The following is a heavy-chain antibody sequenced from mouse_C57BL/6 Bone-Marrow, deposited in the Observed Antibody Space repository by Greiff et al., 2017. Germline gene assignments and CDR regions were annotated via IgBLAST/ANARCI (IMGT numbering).Heavy chain of an antibody. Sequence: EVKVVESGGDLVKPGGSLKLSCAASGFTFSSYGMSWVRQTPDKRLEWVATISSGGSYTYYPDSVKGRFTISRDNDKNTLYLQMSSLKSEDTAMYYCARRGGYYEGFAYWGQGTLVTVSA. J-gene: IGHJ3*01. CDR2: ISSGGSYT. CDR3: ARRGGYYEGFAY. CDR1: GFTFSSYG. V-gene: IGHV5-6*02. D-gene: IGHD2-3*01.